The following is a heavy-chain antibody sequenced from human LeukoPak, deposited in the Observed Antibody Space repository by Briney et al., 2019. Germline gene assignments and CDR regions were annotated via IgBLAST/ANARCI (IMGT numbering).Heavy chain of an antibody. D-gene: IGHD1-26*01. CDR2: ISGSGGST. J-gene: IGHJ6*03. CDR3: GGSYYTPSYYYYYMDV. V-gene: IGHV3-23*01. Sequence: GGSLRLSCAASGFTFSSYAMSWVRQAPGKGLEWVSAISGSGGSTYYADSVKGRFTISRDNSKNTLYLQMNSLGAEDTAVYYCGGSYYTPSYYYYYMDVWGKGTTVTVSS. CDR1: GFTFSSYA.